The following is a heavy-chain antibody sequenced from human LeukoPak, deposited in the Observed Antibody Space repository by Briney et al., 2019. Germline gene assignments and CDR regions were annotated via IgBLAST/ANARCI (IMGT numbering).Heavy chain of an antibody. CDR3: ARVKSERRDPFYYYYYMDV. CDR2: ISAYNGNT. CDR1: GYTFTGHY. Sequence: ASVKVSCKASGYTFTGHYMHWVRQAPGQGLEWMGWISAYNGNTNYAQKLQGRVTMTTDTSTSTAYMELRSLRSDDTAVYYCARVKSERRDPFYYYYYMDVWGKGTTVTVSS. V-gene: IGHV1-18*04. J-gene: IGHJ6*03. D-gene: IGHD1-1*01.